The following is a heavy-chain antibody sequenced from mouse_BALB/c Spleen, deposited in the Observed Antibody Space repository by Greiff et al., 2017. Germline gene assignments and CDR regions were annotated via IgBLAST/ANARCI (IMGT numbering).Heavy chain of an antibody. D-gene: IGHD2-10*02. J-gene: IGHJ4*01. V-gene: IGHV1-14*01. CDR2: INPYNDGT. CDR3: AREEYGNYGYAMDY. Sequence: VQLKESGPELVKPGASVKMSCKASGYTFTSYVMHWVKQKPGQGLEWIGYINPYNDGTKYNEKFKGKATLTSDKSSSTAYMELSSLTSEDSAVYYCAREEYGNYGYAMDYWGQGTSVTVSS. CDR1: GYTFTSYV.